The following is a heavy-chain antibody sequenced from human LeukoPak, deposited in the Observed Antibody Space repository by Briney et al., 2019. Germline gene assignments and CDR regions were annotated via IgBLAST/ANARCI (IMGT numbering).Heavy chain of an antibody. CDR1: GYGFSNYA. CDR3: ARLYCSGGSCWDY. V-gene: IGHV7-4-1*02. D-gene: IGHD2-15*01. J-gene: IGHJ4*02. CDR2: IHPSTGNP. Sequence: GASVKVSCKTSGYGFSNYALNWVRQAPGQGLEFMGWIHPSTGNPAYAQGFSGRFVFSLDTSVTTTYLQISSLKAEDTAVYYCARLYCSGGSCWDYWGQGTLVTVSS.